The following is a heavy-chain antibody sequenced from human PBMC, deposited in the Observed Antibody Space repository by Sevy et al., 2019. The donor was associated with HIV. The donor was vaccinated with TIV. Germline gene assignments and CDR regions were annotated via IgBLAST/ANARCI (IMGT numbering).Heavy chain of an antibody. J-gene: IGHJ5*02. CDR2: INPNSGGT. D-gene: IGHD2-8*01. CDR3: ARDVQEVRYCTNGVCYKPWFDP. CDR1: GYTFTGYY. V-gene: IGHV1-2*06. Sequence: ASVKVSCKASGYTFTGYYMHWVRQAPGQGLEGMGRINPNSGGTNYAQKFQGRVTMTRDTSISTAYMELSRLRSDDTAVYYCARDVQEVRYCTNGVCYKPWFDPWGQGTLVTVSS.